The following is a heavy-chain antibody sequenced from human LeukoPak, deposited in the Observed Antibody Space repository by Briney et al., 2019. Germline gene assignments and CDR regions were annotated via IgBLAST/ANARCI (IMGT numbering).Heavy chain of an antibody. V-gene: IGHV4-30-4*07. CDR3: ARGGSRTWDYNYYYYMDV. CDR1: GYSISSGGYS. D-gene: IGHD2-8*01. Sequence: KTSETLSLTCGVSGYSISSGGYSWNWIRQPPGKRLEWIGYIYYRGATSYNPSLKSRMTMSVDTSKNQFSLRLTSVTAADTAVYYCARGGSRTWDYNYYYYMDVWGKGTTVTVSS. CDR2: IYYRGAT. J-gene: IGHJ6*03.